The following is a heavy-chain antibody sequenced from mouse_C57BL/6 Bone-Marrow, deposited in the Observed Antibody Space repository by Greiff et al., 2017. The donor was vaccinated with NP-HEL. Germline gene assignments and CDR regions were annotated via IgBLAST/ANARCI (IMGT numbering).Heavy chain of an antibody. CDR1: GYTFTDYE. J-gene: IGHJ2*01. V-gene: IGHV1-15*01. D-gene: IGHD1-1*01. CDR2: IDPETGGT. CDR3: TRHLLLRYFDY. Sequence: VQLQQSGAELVRPGASVTLSCKASGYTFTDYEMHWVKQTPVHGLEWIGAIDPETGGTAYNQKFKGKAILTADKSSSTAYMELRSLTSEDSAVYYCTRHLLLRYFDYWGQGTTLTVSS.